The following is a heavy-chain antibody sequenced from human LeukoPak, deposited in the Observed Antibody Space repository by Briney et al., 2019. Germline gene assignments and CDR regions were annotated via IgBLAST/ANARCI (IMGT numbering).Heavy chain of an antibody. J-gene: IGHJ4*02. D-gene: IGHD6-19*01. CDR2: IWYDGSNK. CDR3: AKGATRAVAGILDY. CDR1: GFTFSSYG. V-gene: IGHV3-30*02. Sequence: GGSLRLSCAASGFTFSSYGMHWVRQAPGKGLEWVAVIWYDGSNKYYADSVKGRFTISRDNSKNTLYLQMNSLRAEDTAVYYCAKGATRAVAGILDYWGQGTLVTVSS.